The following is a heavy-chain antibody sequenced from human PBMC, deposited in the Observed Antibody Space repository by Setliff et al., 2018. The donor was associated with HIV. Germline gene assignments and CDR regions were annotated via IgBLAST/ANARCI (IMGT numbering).Heavy chain of an antibody. D-gene: IGHD3-10*01. CDR1: GGSISSSSFY. V-gene: IGHV4-39*07. Sequence: PSETLSLTCTVSGGSISSSSFYWGWIRQAPGKGLEWIGSIYYSGSTNYNPSLKSLFTISVGTSKNQFSLKPTSVTAADSAVYYCARVLYRGSGSYDFDYWGQGTLVTVSS. CDR2: IYYSGST. CDR3: ARVLYRGSGSYDFDY. J-gene: IGHJ4*02.